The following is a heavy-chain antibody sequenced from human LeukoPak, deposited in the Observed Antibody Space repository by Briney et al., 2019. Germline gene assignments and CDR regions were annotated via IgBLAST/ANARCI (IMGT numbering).Heavy chain of an antibody. CDR2: ISSSSSYI. CDR3: ARGDCATGCSARTYFSYYLDV. Sequence: GGSLRLSCAASGFTFSDYSVKWVRQAPGKGLEWVSSISSSSSYIYYANSVKGRFTISRDNAKNSLYLQMNSLRAEDTAVYYCARGDCATGCSARTYFSYYLDVWGKGTTVTVSS. J-gene: IGHJ6*03. D-gene: IGHD2-2*01. CDR1: GFTFSDYS. V-gene: IGHV3-21*01.